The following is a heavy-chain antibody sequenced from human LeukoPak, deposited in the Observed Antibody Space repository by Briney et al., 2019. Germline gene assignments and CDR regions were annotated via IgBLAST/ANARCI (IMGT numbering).Heavy chain of an antibody. CDR1: GFTFTSSA. CDR2: IVVGSGNT. J-gene: IGHJ5*02. V-gene: IGHV1-58*02. CDR3: AADRTFSTSFDP. Sequence: SVKVSCKASGFTFTSSAMQWVRQARGQRLEWIGWIVVGSGNTNYAQKFQGRVTITRDMSTSTAYMELSSLRSEDTAVYYCAADRTFSTSFDPWGQGTLVTVSS.